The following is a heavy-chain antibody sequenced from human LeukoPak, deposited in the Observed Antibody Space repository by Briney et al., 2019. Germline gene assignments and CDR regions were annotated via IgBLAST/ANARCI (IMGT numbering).Heavy chain of an antibody. Sequence: PAGSLRLSCAASGFTFDDYAMHWVRQAPGKGLEWVSGISWNSGSIGYADSVKGRFTISRDNAKNSLYLQMNSLRAEDTALYYCEKDIRAYSSSWYYFDYWGQGTLVTVSS. CDR3: EKDIRAYSSSWYYFDY. J-gene: IGHJ4*02. V-gene: IGHV3-9*01. CDR2: ISWNSGSI. D-gene: IGHD6-13*01. CDR1: GFTFDDYA.